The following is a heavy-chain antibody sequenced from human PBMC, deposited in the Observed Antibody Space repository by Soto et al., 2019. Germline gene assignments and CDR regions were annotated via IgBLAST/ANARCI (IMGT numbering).Heavy chain of an antibody. V-gene: IGHV1-69*01. D-gene: IGHD3-22*01. CDR3: ARGRVVVITVSYYYGMDV. CDR1: GGTFSSYA. Sequence: QVQLVQSGAEVKKPGSSVKVSCKASGGTFSSYAISWVRQAPGQGLEWMGGISPIFGTANYAQKFHGRVTITADDSTSTAYMELSSLRSEDTAVYYCARGRVVVITVSYYYGMDVWGQGTTVTVSS. CDR2: ISPIFGTA. J-gene: IGHJ6*02.